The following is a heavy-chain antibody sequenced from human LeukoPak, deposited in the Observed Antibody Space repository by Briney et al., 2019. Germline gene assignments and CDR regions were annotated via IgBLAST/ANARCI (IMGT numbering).Heavy chain of an antibody. CDR1: GYSISSGYY. CDR3: ASQTFCRDGYNAFDI. D-gene: IGHD5-24*01. Sequence: NPSETLSLTCAVSGYSISSGYYWGWIREPPGKGLEWIGSIYHSGSTYYNPSLKSRVTISVDTSKNQFSLKLSSVTAADTAVYYCASQTFCRDGYNAFDIWGQGTMVTVSS. V-gene: IGHV4-38-2*01. CDR2: IYHSGST. J-gene: IGHJ3*02.